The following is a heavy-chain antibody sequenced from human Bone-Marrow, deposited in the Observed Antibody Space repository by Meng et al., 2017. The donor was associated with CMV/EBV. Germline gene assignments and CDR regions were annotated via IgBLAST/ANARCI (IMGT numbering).Heavy chain of an antibody. CDR3: VRHRADFYFDY. Sequence: GESLKISCAASGFTFSDYYMSWIRQAPGKGLEWVSGINWNGGSTGYADSVKGRFTISRDNAKNTLYLQMNSLRAEDTAVYYCVRHRADFYFDYWGQGTLVTVSS. J-gene: IGHJ4*02. V-gene: IGHV3-20*04. D-gene: IGHD2-21*02. CDR2: INWNGGST. CDR1: GFTFSDYY.